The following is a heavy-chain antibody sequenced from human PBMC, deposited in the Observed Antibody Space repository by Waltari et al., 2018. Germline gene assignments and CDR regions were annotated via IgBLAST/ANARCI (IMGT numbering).Heavy chain of an antibody. CDR2: IYYSGST. CDR1: GGSISSHY. D-gene: IGHD1-26*01. J-gene: IGHJ4*02. V-gene: IGHV4-59*11. Sequence: QVQLQESGPGLVKPSETLSLTCTVSGGSISSHYWSWIRQPPGKGLEWIGYIYYSGSTNYNPSLKSRVTISGDTSKNQFSLKLSSVTAADTAVYYWARGVGATVYWGQGTLVTVSS. CDR3: ARGVGATVY.